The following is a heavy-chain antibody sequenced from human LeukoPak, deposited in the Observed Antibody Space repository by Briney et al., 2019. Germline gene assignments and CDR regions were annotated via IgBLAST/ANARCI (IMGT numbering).Heavy chain of an antibody. CDR1: GGSFSGYY. CDR3: ARDFVLRYFDWTNNPNAFDI. V-gene: IGHV4-34*01. J-gene: IGHJ3*02. CDR2: INHSGST. D-gene: IGHD3-9*01. Sequence: TSETLSLTCAVYGGSFSGYYWSWIRQPPGKGLEWIGEINHSGSTNYNPSLKSRVTISVDTSKNQFSLKLSSVTAADTAVYYCARDFVLRYFDWTNNPNAFDIWGQGTMVTVSS.